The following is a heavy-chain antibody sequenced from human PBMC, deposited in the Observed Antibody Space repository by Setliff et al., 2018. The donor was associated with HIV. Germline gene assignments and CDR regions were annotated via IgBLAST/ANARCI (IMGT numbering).Heavy chain of an antibody. CDR3: ARGLTTFSTRTVSGTTKFEY. CDR2: INHSGGT. J-gene: IGHJ4*02. CDR1: GGSFRGYN. Sequence: PSETLSLTCAVYGGSFRGYNWHWIRQPPGRGLEWIGEINHSGGTNSDPSLESRVTISLDTSKNQFSLRLSSVTAADTALYFCARGLTTFSTRTVSGTTKFEYWGRGTLVTVSS. D-gene: IGHD1-20*01. V-gene: IGHV4-34*01.